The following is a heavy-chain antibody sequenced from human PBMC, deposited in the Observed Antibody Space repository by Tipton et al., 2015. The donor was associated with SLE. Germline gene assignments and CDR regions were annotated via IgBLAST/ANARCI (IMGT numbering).Heavy chain of an antibody. J-gene: IGHJ6*03. V-gene: IGHV4-59*08. Sequence: TLSLTCTVSGGSISSYYWSWIRQPPGKGLEWIGYIYYSGSTNYNPSLKSRVTISVDTSKNQFSLKLSSVTAADTAVYYCARGGDEQVPLYYYMDVWGKGTTVTVSS. CDR3: ARGGDEQVPLYYYMDV. CDR2: IYYSGST. CDR1: GGSISSYY. D-gene: IGHD3-16*01.